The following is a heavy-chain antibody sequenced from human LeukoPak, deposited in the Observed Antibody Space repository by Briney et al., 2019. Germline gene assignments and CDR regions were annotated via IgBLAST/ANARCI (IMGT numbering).Heavy chain of an antibody. J-gene: IGHJ4*02. CDR2: INHSGST. CDR3: ARGKQQWPGRVFDY. CDR1: GGSFSGYY. D-gene: IGHD6-19*01. V-gene: IGHV4-34*01. Sequence: PSETLSLTCAVYGGSFSGYYWSWLRQPPGKGLEWIGEINHSGSTNYNPSLKSRVTISVDTSKNQFSLKLSSVTAADTAVYYCARGKQQWPGRVFDYWGQGTLVTVSS.